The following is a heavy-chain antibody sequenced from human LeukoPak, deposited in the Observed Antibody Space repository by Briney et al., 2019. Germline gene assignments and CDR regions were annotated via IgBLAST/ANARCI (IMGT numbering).Heavy chain of an antibody. CDR1: GYSISSGYY. D-gene: IGHD3-10*01. CDR2: TYHSGST. CDR3: ARQELLWFGELMGGFDP. V-gene: IGHV4-38-2*01. J-gene: IGHJ5*02. Sequence: PSGTLSLTCAVSGYSISSGYYCGWIRQPPGKGLEWIGSTYHSGSTYYNPSLKSRVTISVDTSKNQFSLKLSSVTAADTAVYYCARQELLWFGELMGGFDPWGQGTLVTVSS.